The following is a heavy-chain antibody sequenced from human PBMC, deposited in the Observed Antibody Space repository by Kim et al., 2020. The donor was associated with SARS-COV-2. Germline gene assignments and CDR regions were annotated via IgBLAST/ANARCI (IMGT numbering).Heavy chain of an antibody. CDR2: IYYSGST. CDR1: GGSISSGGYY. J-gene: IGHJ6*02. V-gene: IGHV4-31*03. D-gene: IGHD3-10*01. Sequence: SETLSLTCTVSGGSISSGGYYWSWIRQHPGKGLEWIGYIYYSGSTYYNPSLKSRVTISVDTSKNQFSLKLSSVTAADTAVYYCARNKPSYYYGSGSYYNTPEGRYYYYYGMDVWGQGTTVTVSS. CDR3: ARNKPSYYYGSGSYYNTPEGRYYYYYGMDV.